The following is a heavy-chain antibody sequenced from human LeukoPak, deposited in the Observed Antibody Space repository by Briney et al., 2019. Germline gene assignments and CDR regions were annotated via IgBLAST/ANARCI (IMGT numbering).Heavy chain of an antibody. Sequence: SETLSLTCTVSSGSISSGTYYWSWIRQPAGKGLEWIGRIYSSGSTNYNPSLKSRVTISVDTSKNQFSLKLSSVTAADTAVYYCARGYRIAVSNWGQGTLVTVSS. CDR1: SGSISSGTYY. D-gene: IGHD6-19*01. V-gene: IGHV4-61*02. CDR2: IYSSGST. CDR3: ARGYRIAVSN. J-gene: IGHJ4*02.